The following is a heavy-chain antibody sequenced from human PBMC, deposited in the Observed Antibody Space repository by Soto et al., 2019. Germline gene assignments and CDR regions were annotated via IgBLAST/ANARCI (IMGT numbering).Heavy chain of an antibody. CDR1: GFTFITST. J-gene: IGHJ4*02. V-gene: IGHV1-58*01. CDR2: MVVGSGNT. D-gene: IGHD3-9*01. Sequence: QRQLVQSGPEVKKPGTSVKVSCKASGFTFITSTVQWVRQAPGQPLEWLGWMVVGSGNTIYAQNFQERVTLTRDESTSTAYMELSSLRFEDTGVYYCAAGDYHDTTGYSSDYWGQGTLVTVSS. CDR3: AAGDYHDTTGYSSDY.